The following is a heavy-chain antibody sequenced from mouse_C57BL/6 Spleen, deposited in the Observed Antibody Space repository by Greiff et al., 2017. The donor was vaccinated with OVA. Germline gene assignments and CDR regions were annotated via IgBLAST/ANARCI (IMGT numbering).Heavy chain of an antibody. D-gene: IGHD2-4*01. V-gene: IGHV1-59*01. J-gene: IGHJ2*01. Sequence: QVQLQQPGAELVRPGTSVKLSCKASGYTFTSYWMHWVKQRPGQGLEWIGVIDPSDSYTNYNQKFKGKATLTVDTSSSTAYMQLSSLTSEHSAVYYCASGGLRQGFDYWGQGTTLTVSS. CDR2: IDPSDSYT. CDR1: GYTFTSYW. CDR3: ASGGLRQGFDY.